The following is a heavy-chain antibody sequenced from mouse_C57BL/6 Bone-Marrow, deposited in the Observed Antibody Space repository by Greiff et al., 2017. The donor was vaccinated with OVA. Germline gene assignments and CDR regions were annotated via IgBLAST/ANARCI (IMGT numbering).Heavy chain of an antibody. D-gene: IGHD1-1*01. Sequence: VQLQQSGGDLVKPGGSLKLSCAASGFTFSSYGMSWVRQTPDKRLEWVATISSGGSYTYYPDSVKGRFTISRDNAKNTLYLQMSSLKSEDTAMYYCARPPYYYGSSSFAYWGQGNLVTVSA. CDR1: GFTFSSYG. CDR3: ARPPYYYGSSSFAY. J-gene: IGHJ3*01. CDR2: ISSGGSYT. V-gene: IGHV5-6*01.